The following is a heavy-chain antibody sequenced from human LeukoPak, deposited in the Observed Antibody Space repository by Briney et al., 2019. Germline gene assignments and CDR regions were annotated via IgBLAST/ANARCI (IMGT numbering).Heavy chain of an antibody. D-gene: IGHD1-26*01. V-gene: IGHV4-34*01. CDR3: ARGSGSYYPDFDY. J-gene: IGHJ4*02. CDR2: INHSGST. Sequence: KPSETLSLTCAVYGGSFSGYYWSWIRQPPGKGLELIGEINHSGSTNYNPSLKSRVTISVDTTKYQFSLKLSSVTAADTAVYYCARGSGSYYPDFDYWGRGTLVTVSS. CDR1: GGSFSGYY.